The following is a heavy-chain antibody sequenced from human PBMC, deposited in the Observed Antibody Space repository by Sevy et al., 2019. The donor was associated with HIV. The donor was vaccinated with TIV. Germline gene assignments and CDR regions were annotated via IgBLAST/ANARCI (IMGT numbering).Heavy chain of an antibody. CDR2: IYSGGST. CDR3: ARTRDYDLNYYYYGMDV. CDR1: GFTVSSNY. J-gene: IGHJ6*02. D-gene: IGHD3-16*01. V-gene: IGHV3-66*01. Sequence: GGSLRLSCAASGFTVSSNYMSWVRQAPGKGLEWVSVIYSGGSTYYADSVKSRFTISRDNSKNTLYLQMNSLRAEDTAVYYCARTRDYDLNYYYYGMDVWGQGTTVTVSS.